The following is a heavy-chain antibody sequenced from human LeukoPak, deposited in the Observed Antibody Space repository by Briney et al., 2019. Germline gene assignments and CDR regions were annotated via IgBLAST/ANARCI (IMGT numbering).Heavy chain of an antibody. J-gene: IGHJ4*02. Sequence: PGGSLRLSCATSGFSFSRSWMDWVRQAPGKGLEWVANIKEDGSETHYVDSAKGRFTISRDNAKNSLFLQVDNLRVEVTAIYYCSRSLNYWGQGTLVTVSP. CDR1: GFSFSRSW. V-gene: IGHV3-7*01. CDR3: SRSLNY. CDR2: IKEDGSET.